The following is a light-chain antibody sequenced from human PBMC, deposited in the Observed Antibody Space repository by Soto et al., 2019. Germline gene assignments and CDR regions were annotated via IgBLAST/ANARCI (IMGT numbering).Light chain of an antibody. J-gene: IGKJ5*01. V-gene: IGKV4-1*01. CDR2: WAS. Sequence: DIVMTQSPDSLPVSLGERATINCKSSQSVLYSSNNKNYLAWFQQKSGQPPKLLIYWASTRESGVPDRFSGSGSGTDFTLTISSLQPEDFATYYCQQHGQWPITFGQGTRLEIK. CDR3: QQHGQWPIT. CDR1: QSVLYSSNNKNY.